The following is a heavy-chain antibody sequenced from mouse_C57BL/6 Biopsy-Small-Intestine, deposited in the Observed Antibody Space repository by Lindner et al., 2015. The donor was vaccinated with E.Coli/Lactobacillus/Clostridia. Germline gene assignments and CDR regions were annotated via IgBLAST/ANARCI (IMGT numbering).Heavy chain of an antibody. CDR1: GFTFSDYG. CDR3: ARPRGNYEAWFAY. D-gene: IGHD2-1*01. J-gene: IGHJ3*01. CDR2: ISSGSSTI. Sequence: VQLQESGGGLVKPGGSLKLSCAASGFTFSDYGMHWVRQAPEKGLEWVAYISSGSSTIYFADTVKGRFTISRDNAKNTLFLQMTSLRSEDTAMYYCARPRGNYEAWFAYWGQGTLVTVSA. V-gene: IGHV5-17*01.